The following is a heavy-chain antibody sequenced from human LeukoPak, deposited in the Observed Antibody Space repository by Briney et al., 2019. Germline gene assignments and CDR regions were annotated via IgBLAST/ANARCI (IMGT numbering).Heavy chain of an antibody. D-gene: IGHD2-21*02. CDR2: ISYDGSNK. Sequence: PGRSLRLSCAASGFTLSSYGMHWVRQAPGKGLEWVAVISYDGSNKYYADSVKGRFTMSRDNSKNTLYLQMNSLRAEDTAVYYCANEGDFYFDYWGQGTLVTVSS. CDR1: GFTLSSYG. CDR3: ANEGDFYFDY. J-gene: IGHJ4*02. V-gene: IGHV3-30*18.